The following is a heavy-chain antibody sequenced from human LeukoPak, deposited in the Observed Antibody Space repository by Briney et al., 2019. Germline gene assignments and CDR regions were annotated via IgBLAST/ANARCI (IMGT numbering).Heavy chain of an antibody. CDR3: ARLPYCSSTSCYGFPGYYYYYMDV. CDR2: INHSGST. V-gene: IGHV4-34*01. D-gene: IGHD2-2*01. CDR1: GGSFSGYY. Sequence: SETLSLTCAVYGGSFSGYYWSWIRQPPGKGLEWIGEINHSGSTNYNPSLKSRVTISVDTSKNQFSLKLSSVTAADTAVYYCARLPYCSSTSCYGFPGYYYYYMDVWGKGTTVTISS. J-gene: IGHJ6*03.